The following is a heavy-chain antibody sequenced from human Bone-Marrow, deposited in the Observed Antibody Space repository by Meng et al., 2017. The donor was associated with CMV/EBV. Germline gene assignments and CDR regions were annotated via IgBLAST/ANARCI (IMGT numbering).Heavy chain of an antibody. D-gene: IGHD3-16*01. CDR2: IRYNGEDE. Sequence: GGSLRLSCAASGFTLSAYGVHWVRQAPGKGLEWVAFIRYNGEDEYYADSVKGRFTISRDNSKSTLYLQMNSLRAEDTGVYYCAKVEGSYAADYWGQGTLVTVSS. CDR3: AKVEGSYAADY. V-gene: IGHV3-30*02. J-gene: IGHJ4*02. CDR1: GFTLSAYG.